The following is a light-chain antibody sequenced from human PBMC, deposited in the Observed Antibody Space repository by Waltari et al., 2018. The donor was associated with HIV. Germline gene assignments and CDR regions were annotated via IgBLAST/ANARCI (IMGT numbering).Light chain of an antibody. CDR3: TSYTPSDTLV. J-gene: IGLJ2*01. CDR1: SSDFGFYYY. Sequence: QSALTQPASASGSPGQSITISCSGTSSDFGFYYYVSWYQQVPGKVPKVIIYEVSSRPLGVSVRFAGSRSGNASSLTIAGLQPEDGAEYDCTSYTPSDTLVFGGGTKVTVL. V-gene: IGLV2-14*01. CDR2: EVS.